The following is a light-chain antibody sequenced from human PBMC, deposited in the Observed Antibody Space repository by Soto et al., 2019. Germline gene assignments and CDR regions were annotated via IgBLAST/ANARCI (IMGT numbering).Light chain of an antibody. J-gene: IGKJ1*01. CDR1: QSINIY. CDR3: QQRSNWRT. V-gene: IGKV1-39*01. CDR2: VAS. Sequence: DIQMTQSPSSLSASVGDSVTITCRASQSINIYLSWYQQKPGKAPKLLINVASTLQGGVPSRFSGSGSGTDFTLTISSLEPEDFAVYYCQQRSNWRTFGQGTKVDIK.